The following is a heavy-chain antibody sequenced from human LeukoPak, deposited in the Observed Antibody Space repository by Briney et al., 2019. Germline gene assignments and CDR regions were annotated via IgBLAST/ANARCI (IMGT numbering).Heavy chain of an antibody. Sequence: GASVKVSCKASGYTFTSYYMHWVRQAPGQGLEWMGIINPSGGSTSYAQKFQGRVTMTRDTSTSTVCMELSSLRSEDTAVYYCARQSITIFGVVILFDYWGQGTLVTVSS. CDR2: INPSGGST. V-gene: IGHV1-46*01. CDR1: GYTFTSYY. CDR3: ARQSITIFGVVILFDY. D-gene: IGHD3-3*01. J-gene: IGHJ4*02.